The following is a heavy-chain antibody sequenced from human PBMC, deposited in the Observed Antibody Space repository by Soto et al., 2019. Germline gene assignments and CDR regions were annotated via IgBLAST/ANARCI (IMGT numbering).Heavy chain of an antibody. D-gene: IGHD2-2*01. V-gene: IGHV1-69*13. J-gene: IGHJ5*02. CDR3: ARDMKGSSTSWSNSWFDP. Sequence: ASVKVSCKASGGTISSYAISWVRQAPGQGLEWMGGIIPIFGTANYAQKFQGRVTITADESTSTAYMELSSLRSEDTAVYYCARDMKGSSTSWSNSWFDPWGQGTLVTVSS. CDR1: GGTISSYA. CDR2: IIPIFGTA.